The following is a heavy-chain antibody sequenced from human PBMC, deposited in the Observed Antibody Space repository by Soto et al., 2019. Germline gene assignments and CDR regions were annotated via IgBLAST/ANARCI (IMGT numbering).Heavy chain of an antibody. Sequence: GESLKISCKASGYSFTTKWIGWVRQMPGKGLEWMGIIYPDDSDTRFSPSFQGQVTVSADKSISTAYLQWSSLKASDTAMYYCARYWHIYWSNYFYGMDVWGQGTTFTVSS. CDR2: IYPDDSDT. CDR3: ARYWHIYWSNYFYGMDV. V-gene: IGHV5-51*01. J-gene: IGHJ6*02. D-gene: IGHD2-15*01. CDR1: GYSFTTKW.